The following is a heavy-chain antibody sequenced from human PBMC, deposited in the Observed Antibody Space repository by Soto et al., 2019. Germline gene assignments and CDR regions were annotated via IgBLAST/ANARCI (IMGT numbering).Heavy chain of an antibody. CDR2: ISWNRGSI. V-gene: IGHV3-9*01. J-gene: IGHJ2*01. Sequence: DVQLVESGGGLVQPGRSLRLSCAASGFTFEDYAMHWVRQAPGKGLEGVSGISWNRGSIGYADSVKGRFTISRDNAKNXXYLQMNSLRAEDTALYYCAKDTPDTAMVLGWYFDLWGRGTLVTVSS. CDR1: GFTFEDYA. D-gene: IGHD5-18*01. CDR3: AKDTPDTAMVLGWYFDL.